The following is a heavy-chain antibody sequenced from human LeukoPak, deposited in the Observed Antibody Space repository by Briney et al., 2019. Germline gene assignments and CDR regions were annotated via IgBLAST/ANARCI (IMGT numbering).Heavy chain of an antibody. V-gene: IGHV3-21*01. CDR2: ISSSSSYI. Sequence: GGALRLSCAASGFTFSSYSMKWGRQAPGKGLEWISSISSSSSYIYYADSVKGRFTISRDNAKNSLYLQMNSLRAEDTAVYYRARDLTWDYGMDVWGQGTTVTVSS. D-gene: IGHD1-26*01. J-gene: IGHJ6*02. CDR1: GFTFSSYS. CDR3: ARDLTWDYGMDV.